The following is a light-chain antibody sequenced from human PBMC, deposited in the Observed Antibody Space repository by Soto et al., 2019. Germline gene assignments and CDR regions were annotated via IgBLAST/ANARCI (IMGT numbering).Light chain of an antibody. J-gene: IGKJ5*01. V-gene: IGKV3-11*01. CDR3: QQHNQWPIT. CDR2: YIS. Sequence: EIVLTQSPATLSLSPGERATLPCRASQSVSSYLGWYQQKPGQAPRLLIYYISTRATGIPARFSGSGSGTEFTLTINSLQSEDSAVYYCQQHNQWPITFGQGTRLEIK. CDR1: QSVSSY.